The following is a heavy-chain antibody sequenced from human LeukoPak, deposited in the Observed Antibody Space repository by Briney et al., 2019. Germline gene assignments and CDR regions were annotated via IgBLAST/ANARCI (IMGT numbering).Heavy chain of an antibody. Sequence: SETLSLTCTVSGGSISSSSYYWGWIRQPPGKGLGWIGSIYYSGSTYYNPSLKSRVTISVDTSKNQFSLKLSSVTAADTAVYYCARSSKGCSSTSCYDYWGQGTLVTVSS. D-gene: IGHD2-2*01. CDR2: IYYSGST. CDR1: GGSISSSSYY. CDR3: ARSSKGCSSTSCYDY. V-gene: IGHV4-39*07. J-gene: IGHJ4*02.